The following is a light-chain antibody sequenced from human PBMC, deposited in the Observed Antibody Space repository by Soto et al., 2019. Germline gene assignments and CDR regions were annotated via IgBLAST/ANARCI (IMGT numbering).Light chain of an antibody. CDR3: MQGLPTPRT. J-gene: IGKJ1*01. V-gene: IGKV2-28*01. CDR1: QSLLHSNGYNY. CDR2: LGS. Sequence: DIVMTQSPLSLPVTPGEPASISCRSSQSLLHSNGYNYLDWYLQKPGQSPQLLIYLGSNRASGVPDRFSGSGSGTDFTLKISRVEAEDVGVYYCMQGLPTPRTFGQGTKVEIK.